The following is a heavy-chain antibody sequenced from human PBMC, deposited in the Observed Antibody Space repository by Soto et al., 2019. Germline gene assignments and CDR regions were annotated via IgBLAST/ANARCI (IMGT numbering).Heavy chain of an antibody. CDR2: INPNSGGT. V-gene: IGHV1-2*02. Sequence: ASVKVSCKASGYTFTGYYMHWVRQAPGQGREWMGWINPNSGGTNYAQKFQGRVTMTRDTSISTAYMELSRLRSDDTAVYYCAGSNVVVPAAITHYYYGMDVWGQGTTVTVSS. CDR3: AGSNVVVPAAITHYYYGMDV. D-gene: IGHD2-2*01. CDR1: GYTFTGYY. J-gene: IGHJ6*02.